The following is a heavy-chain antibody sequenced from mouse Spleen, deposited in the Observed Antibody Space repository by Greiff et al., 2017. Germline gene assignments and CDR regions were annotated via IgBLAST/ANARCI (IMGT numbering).Heavy chain of an antibody. CDR2: IDPSDSET. V-gene: IGHV1-52*01. CDR3: AKEGITTNFDY. CDR1: GYTFTSYW. J-gene: IGHJ2*01. Sequence: QVQLQQPGAELVRPGSSVKLSCKASGYTFTSYWMHWVKQRPIKGLEWIGNIDPSDSETHYNQKFKDKATLTVDKSSSTAYMQLSSLTSEDSAVYYCAKEGITTNFDYWGQGTTLTVSS. D-gene: IGHD2-4*01.